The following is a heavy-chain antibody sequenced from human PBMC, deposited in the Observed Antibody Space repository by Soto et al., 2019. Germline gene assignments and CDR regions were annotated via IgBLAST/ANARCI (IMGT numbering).Heavy chain of an antibody. Sequence: PSQTLSLTCAISEDSVSSNSAAWNWIRQSPARGLEWLGRTYYRSKWYNDYVVSMKSRISINPDTSKNQFSLQLNSVTPEDTAVYYCARGTDSSFDSWGQGSPVTVSS. J-gene: IGHJ4*02. D-gene: IGHD1-1*01. CDR2: TYYRSKWYN. V-gene: IGHV6-1*01. CDR3: ARGTDSSFDS. CDR1: EDSVSSNSAA.